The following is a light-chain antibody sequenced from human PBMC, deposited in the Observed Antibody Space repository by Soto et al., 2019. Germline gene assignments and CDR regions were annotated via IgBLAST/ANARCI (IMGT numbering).Light chain of an antibody. Sequence: DIVMTQSPDSLAVSLGESATINCKSSQSVLYSSNNTNYLAWYKQKPGQPPKLLTYWASTRESGVPDRFSGRGSWSVFTLAISSLQAEDVAVYDCQQYYSTLTLTFGGGTKVEIK. CDR2: WAS. CDR3: QQYYSTLTLT. CDR1: QSVLYSSNNTNY. V-gene: IGKV4-1*01. J-gene: IGKJ4*01.